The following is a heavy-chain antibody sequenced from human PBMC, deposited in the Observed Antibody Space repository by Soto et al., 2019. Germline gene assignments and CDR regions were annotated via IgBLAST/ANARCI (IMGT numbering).Heavy chain of an antibody. CDR3: TRDSYDSSGYCYDFFDY. D-gene: IGHD3-22*01. V-gene: IGHV3-7*01. Sequence: GGSLRLSCAASGFTFSSHWMSWVRQAPGKGLEWVANIKVDGSEKYYVDSVRGRFSISRDNAKDSLYLQMNSLRAEDTAVYYCTRDSYDSSGYCYDFFDYWGQGTLVTVSS. CDR1: GFTFSSHW. J-gene: IGHJ4*02. CDR2: IKVDGSEK.